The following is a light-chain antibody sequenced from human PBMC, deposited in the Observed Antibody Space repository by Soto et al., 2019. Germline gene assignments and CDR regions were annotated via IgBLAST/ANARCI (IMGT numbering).Light chain of an antibody. CDR1: SSDVGGYNY. CDR2: DVS. CDR3: SSYTSSSSVGVV. Sequence: QSALTQPASVSGSPGQSITISCTGTSSDVGGYNYVSWYQQHPGKAPKLMIYDVSNRPSGVSNRYPGSKSGNTASLSISGLEAEDEADYYCSSYTSSSSVGVVFGGGTKLTVL. J-gene: IGLJ2*01. V-gene: IGLV2-14*01.